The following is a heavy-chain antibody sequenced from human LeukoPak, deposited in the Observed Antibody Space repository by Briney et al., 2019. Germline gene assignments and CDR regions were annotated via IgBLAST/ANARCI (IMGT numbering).Heavy chain of an antibody. J-gene: IGHJ5*02. V-gene: IGHV4-59*01. D-gene: IGHD3-22*01. CDR2: IYYSGST. CDR1: GGSISSYY. Sequence: SETLSLTCTVSGGSISSYYWSWIRQPPGKGLEWIGYIYYSGSTNYNPSLKSRVTISVDTSKNQFSLKLSSVTAADTAVYYCAREDGESSGYWDLLHPLGQGTLVTVSS. CDR3: AREDGESSGYWDLLHP.